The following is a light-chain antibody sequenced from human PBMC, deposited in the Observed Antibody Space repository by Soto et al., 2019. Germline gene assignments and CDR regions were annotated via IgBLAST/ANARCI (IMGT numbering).Light chain of an antibody. Sequence: QSVLTQPPSVSGAPGQRVTISCTGSSSNIGEGHDVHWYQQLPGRAPKVLIYGDINRPSGVPDRFSGSKSGTSASLAITGLQAEDEADYYCQSYDSSLSGFSVFGTGTKVTVL. V-gene: IGLV1-40*01. J-gene: IGLJ1*01. CDR1: SSNIGEGHD. CDR3: QSYDSSLSGFSV. CDR2: GDI.